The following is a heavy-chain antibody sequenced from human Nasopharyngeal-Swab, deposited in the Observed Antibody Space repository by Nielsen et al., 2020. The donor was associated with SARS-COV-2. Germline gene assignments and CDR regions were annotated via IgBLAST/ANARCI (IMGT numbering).Heavy chain of an antibody. J-gene: IGHJ4*02. Sequence: WIRQPPGKGLEGVSAISASGGSTYYADSVKGRLTISRDYSKTTLYLQMNSLRAEDTAVYYCAKALTPYVWGSYRYMDYWGQGTLVTVSS. CDR3: AKALTPYVWGSYRYMDY. CDR2: ISASGGST. V-gene: IGHV3-23*01. D-gene: IGHD3-16*02.